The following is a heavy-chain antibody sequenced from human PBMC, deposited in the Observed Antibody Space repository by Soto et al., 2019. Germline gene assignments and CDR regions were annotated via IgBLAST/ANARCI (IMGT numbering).Heavy chain of an antibody. D-gene: IGHD5-18*01. CDR1: GFSFTTYW. V-gene: IGHV5-51*01. J-gene: IGHJ6*02. CDR2: IYPGDSKT. Sequence: GESLKISCKGSGFSFTTYWIAWVRQMPGKGLEWMGIIYPGDSKTTYSPSFQGHVTISADKSISTAYLQWSSLKASDTAMYYCARTSMQSRGYSYGHGGMDVWGQGTTVTVSS. CDR3: ARTSMQSRGYSYGHGGMDV.